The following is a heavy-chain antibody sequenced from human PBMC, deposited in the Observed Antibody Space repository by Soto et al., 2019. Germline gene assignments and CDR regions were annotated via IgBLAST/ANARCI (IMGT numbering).Heavy chain of an antibody. J-gene: IGHJ4*02. CDR2: ISPYNGNT. V-gene: IGHV1-18*01. CDR3: ARALRMATKFGPSFPIYYFDY. D-gene: IGHD5-12*01. CDR1: GYTFITYG. Sequence: ASVKVSCKASGYTFITYGISWVRQAPGQGLEWMGWISPYNGNTDYAQELQGRVTMTRDTSTSTAYMELRSLRSDDTAVYYCARALRMATKFGPSFPIYYFDYWGQGTLVTVSS.